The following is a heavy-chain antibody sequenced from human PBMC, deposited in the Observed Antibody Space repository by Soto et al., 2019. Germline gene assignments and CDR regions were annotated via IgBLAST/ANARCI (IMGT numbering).Heavy chain of an antibody. D-gene: IGHD3-16*01. CDR3: ARGGSATHNFFDY. Sequence: QVQLVESGGGVVQPGRSLRLSCATSGFTLTRYAMHWVRQAPGKGLEWVAGISYDGGNKYYADSVKGRITISRDNSKNTLYVQINSLRPDATAVYYCARGGSATHNFFDYWGQGTLVTASS. V-gene: IGHV3-30-3*01. CDR1: GFTLTRYA. J-gene: IGHJ4*02. CDR2: ISYDGGNK.